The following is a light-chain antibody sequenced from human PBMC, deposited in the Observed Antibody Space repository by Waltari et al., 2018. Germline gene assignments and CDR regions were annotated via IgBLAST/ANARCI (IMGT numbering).Light chain of an antibody. J-gene: IGLJ3*02. CDR3: ALYMGSGIWV. Sequence: TVVTHAQSMSVSRGGTDSLTWSCGSCSLTTTSHATWYQQTPGQAPRTLVYKANARSSGVPDRFSGSILGNTAALTITGAQADDESDYYCALYMGSGIWVFGGETRLTVL. V-gene: IGLV8-61*01. CDR2: KAN. CDR1: SCSLTTTSH.